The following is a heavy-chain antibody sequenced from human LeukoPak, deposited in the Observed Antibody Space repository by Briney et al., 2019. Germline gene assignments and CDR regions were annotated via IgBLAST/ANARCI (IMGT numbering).Heavy chain of an antibody. CDR1: GFTFDDYG. CDR3: ARSIFGGFDP. Sequence: GGSLRLSCAAPGFTFDDYGMNWVRQAPGKGLEWVSGINWNGGSTGYADSVKGRFTISRDNAKNSLYLQMNSLRAEDTALYYCARSIFGGFDPWGQGTLVTVSS. V-gene: IGHV3-20*04. CDR2: INWNGGST. J-gene: IGHJ5*02. D-gene: IGHD3-3*01.